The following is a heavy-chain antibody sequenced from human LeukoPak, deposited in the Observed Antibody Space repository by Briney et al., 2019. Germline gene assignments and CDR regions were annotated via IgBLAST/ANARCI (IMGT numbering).Heavy chain of an antibody. D-gene: IGHD2-2*01. V-gene: IGHV3-9*01. Sequence: GGSLRLSCAASGFTFDDYAMHWVRQAPGKGLEWVSGISWNSGSIGYADSVKGRFTISRDNAKDSLYLQMNSLRAEDTALYYCAKDMGGVVPAAMGELDYYYYGMDVWGQGTTVTVSS. CDR1: GFTFDDYA. CDR2: ISWNSGSI. J-gene: IGHJ6*02. CDR3: AKDMGGVVPAAMGELDYYYYGMDV.